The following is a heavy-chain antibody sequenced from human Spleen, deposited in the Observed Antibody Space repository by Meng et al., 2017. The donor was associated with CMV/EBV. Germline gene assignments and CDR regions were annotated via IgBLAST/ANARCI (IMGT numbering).Heavy chain of an antibody. J-gene: IGHJ4*02. Sequence: GESLKISCAASGFTLSSYWMSWVRQAPGKGLEWVANIKQDGSEKYYVDSVKGRFTISRDNAKNSLYLQMNSLRAEDTAVYYCARADKSGDYYYDSSGYRLDYWGQGTLVTVSS. D-gene: IGHD3-22*01. V-gene: IGHV3-7*01. CDR2: IKQDGSEK. CDR3: ARADKSGDYYYDSSGYRLDY. CDR1: GFTLSSYW.